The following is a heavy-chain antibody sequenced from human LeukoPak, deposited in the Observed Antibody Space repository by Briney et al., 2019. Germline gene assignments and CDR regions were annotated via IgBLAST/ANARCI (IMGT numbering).Heavy chain of an antibody. V-gene: IGHV3-7*05. CDR2: IKQDGSEI. CDR1: GFTFSSYW. Sequence: GGSLRLSCAASGFTFSSYWMSWVRQAPGKGLEWVANIKQDGSEIYYVDSMKGRFTISRDNAKNSVYLQMNSLRAEDTAVYYCARGHYGMDVWGQGTTVTVSS. J-gene: IGHJ6*02. CDR3: ARGHYGMDV.